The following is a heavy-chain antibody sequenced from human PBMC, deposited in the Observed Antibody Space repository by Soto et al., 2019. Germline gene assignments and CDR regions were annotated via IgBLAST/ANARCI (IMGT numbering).Heavy chain of an antibody. D-gene: IGHD4-17*01. CDR3: AKTASMTIRDGFDH. Sequence: EVQVLESGGGLVQPGGSLRLSCAASGFTFSSYAMSWVRQAPGQGLEWVSAISGSGSNPYYADSVKGRFTISRDNSKNTLYLQMNSLSAEDTALYYGAKTASMTIRDGFDHWGQGTLVTVAS. CDR1: GFTFSSYA. CDR2: ISGSGSNP. J-gene: IGHJ4*02. V-gene: IGHV3-23*01.